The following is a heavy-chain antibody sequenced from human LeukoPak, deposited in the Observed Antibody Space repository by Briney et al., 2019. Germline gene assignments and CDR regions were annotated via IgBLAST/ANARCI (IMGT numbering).Heavy chain of an antibody. CDR2: ISHDGNNG. CDR1: GFSFSGYA. J-gene: IGHJ4*02. CDR3: ARHRGSTIGVVTYFDF. D-gene: IGHD3-22*01. V-gene: IGHV3-30-3*01. Sequence: GGSLRLSCAASGFSFSGYAMHWVRQAPGKGLEWVAVISHDGNNGYYADSVKGRFTFSRDNSKNTLYLQINGLRVEDTAVYYCARHRGSTIGVVTYFDFWGQGTLVTVSS.